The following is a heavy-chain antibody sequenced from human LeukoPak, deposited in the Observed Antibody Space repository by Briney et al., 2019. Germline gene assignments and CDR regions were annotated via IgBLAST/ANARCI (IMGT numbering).Heavy chain of an antibody. D-gene: IGHD3-16*01. V-gene: IGHV5-51*01. CDR1: GYSFTSYW. CDR2: IYPGDSDT. J-gene: IGHJ4*02. Sequence: GESLKISCKGSGYSFTSYWIGWVRQMPGKGLEWMGIIYPGDSDTRYSPSFQGQVTISADKSISTAYLQWSSLKASDTAMYYCARRGYYDYVWGSEKYYFDYWGQGTLVTVSS. CDR3: ARRGYYDYVWGSEKYYFDY.